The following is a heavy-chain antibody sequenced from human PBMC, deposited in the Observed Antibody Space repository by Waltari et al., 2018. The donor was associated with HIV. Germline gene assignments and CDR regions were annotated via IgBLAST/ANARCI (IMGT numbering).Heavy chain of an antibody. CDR3: AYSRRYYDCRVYYSRANWFDP. J-gene: IGHJ5*02. CDR1: GFSPSTSGVG. Sequence: QITLKESGPTLVKPTQTLTLTCTFSGFSPSTSGVGVGWIRQPPGKAREWLALIYWNDDKRYSPSLKSRLTITKDTSKNQVVLTLTNMDPVDTATYYCAYSRRYYDCRVYYSRANWFDPWGQGTQVTVSS. CDR2: IYWNDDK. D-gene: IGHD3-22*01. V-gene: IGHV2-5*01.